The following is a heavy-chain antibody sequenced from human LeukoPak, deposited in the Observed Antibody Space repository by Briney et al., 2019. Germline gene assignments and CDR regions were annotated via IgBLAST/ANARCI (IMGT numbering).Heavy chain of an antibody. CDR2: ISSSGSTI. J-gene: IGHJ6*03. CDR1: GFTFSSYE. CDR3: ATSLSGWGTYHYMNV. V-gene: IGHV3-48*03. D-gene: IGHD6-19*01. Sequence: GGSLRLSCAASGFTFSSYEMNWVRQAPGKGLEWVSYISSSGSTIYYADSVRGRFTLSRDNAKNTLYLQMNSLRAEDAAVYYCATSLSGWGTYHYMNVWGKGTTVTISS.